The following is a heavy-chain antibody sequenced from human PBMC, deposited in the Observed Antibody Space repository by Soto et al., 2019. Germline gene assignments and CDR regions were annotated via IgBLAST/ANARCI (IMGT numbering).Heavy chain of an antibody. Sequence: GGSLRLSCAASGFTFSDYYMSWIRQAPGKGLEWVSYISSSGSTIYYADSVKGRFTISRDNAKNSLYLQMNSLRAEDTAVYYCASLNRAYDILTGYSPPKASYYYYYMDVWGKGTTVTVSS. D-gene: IGHD3-9*01. CDR3: ASLNRAYDILTGYSPPKASYYYYYMDV. J-gene: IGHJ6*03. V-gene: IGHV3-11*01. CDR2: ISSSGSTI. CDR1: GFTFSDYY.